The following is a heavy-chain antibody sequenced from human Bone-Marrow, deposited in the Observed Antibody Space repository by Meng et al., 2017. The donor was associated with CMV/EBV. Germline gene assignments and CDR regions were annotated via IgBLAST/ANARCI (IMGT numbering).Heavy chain of an antibody. V-gene: IGHV4-4*07. Sequence: LTCTVSGGSSSSYWYNWIRQTAGKGLEWLGRMYVSGSTNYNPSLEGRLTMSIDTSKNQFSLNLTSVTAADTAVYYCARGRWDNWFDPWGQGTLVTVSS. CDR3: ARGRWDNWFDP. CDR1: GGSSSSYW. D-gene: IGHD5-24*01. CDR2: MYVSGST. J-gene: IGHJ5*02.